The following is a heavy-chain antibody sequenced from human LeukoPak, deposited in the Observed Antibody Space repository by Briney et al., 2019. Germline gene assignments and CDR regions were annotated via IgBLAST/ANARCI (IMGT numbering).Heavy chain of an antibody. D-gene: IGHD4-17*01. V-gene: IGHV3-33*01. CDR2: IWYDGSNK. J-gene: IGHJ6*02. CDR1: GFTFSSYG. CDR3: ARDGVLLDYGSTGFDRYNMDV. Sequence: GRSLRLSCAASGFTFSSYGMHWVRQAPGKGLEWVAVIWYDGSNKYYADSVKGRFTISRDNSKNTLYLQVNSLRVEDTAVYYCARDGVLLDYGSTGFDRYNMDVWGQGTTVTVSS.